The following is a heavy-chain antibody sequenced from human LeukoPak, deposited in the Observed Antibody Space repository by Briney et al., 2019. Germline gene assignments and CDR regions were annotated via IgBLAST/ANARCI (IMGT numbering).Heavy chain of an antibody. CDR1: GGTFSSYA. CDR2: IIPIFGTA. D-gene: IGHD5-12*01. V-gene: IGHV1-69*05. Sequence: SVKVCCKASGGTFSSYAISWVRQAPGQGLEWMGGIIPIFGTANYAQKFQGRVTITTDESTSTAYMELSSLRSEDTAVYYCAREVVATIGQYYFDYWGQGTLVTVSS. CDR3: AREVVATIGQYYFDY. J-gene: IGHJ4*02.